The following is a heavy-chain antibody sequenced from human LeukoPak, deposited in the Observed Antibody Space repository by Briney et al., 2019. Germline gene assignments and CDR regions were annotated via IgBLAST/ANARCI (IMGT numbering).Heavy chain of an antibody. D-gene: IGHD5-12*01. V-gene: IGHV3-23*01. CDR2: ISGRTGGT. J-gene: IGHJ4*02. Sequence: PGGSLRLSCAASGFTFSSYAMSWVRQAPGQGLEWVSAISGRTGGTYYADSVKGRFTISRDNSKSTLYLQMDSLRAEDTAVYYCAKCGNSGCHLIDYWGQGTLVTVSS. CDR1: GFTFSSYA. CDR3: AKCGNSGCHLIDY.